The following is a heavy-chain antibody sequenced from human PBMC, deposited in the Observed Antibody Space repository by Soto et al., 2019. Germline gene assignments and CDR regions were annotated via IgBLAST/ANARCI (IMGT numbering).Heavy chain of an antibody. D-gene: IGHD6-13*01. V-gene: IGHV3-30*18. CDR1: GFTFSSYG. J-gene: IGHJ6*02. Sequence: SLRLSCAAAGFTFSSYGMHWVRQAPGKGLEWVAVISYDGSNKYYADSVKGRFTISRDNSKNTLYLQMNSLRAEDTAVYYCAKDKDSSGWLAWGDHDYGMDVCGQ. CDR3: AKDKDSSGWLAWGDHDYGMDV. CDR2: ISYDGSNK.